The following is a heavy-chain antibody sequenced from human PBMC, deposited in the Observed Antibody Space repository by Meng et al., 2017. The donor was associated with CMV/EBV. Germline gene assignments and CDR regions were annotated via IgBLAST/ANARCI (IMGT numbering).Heavy chain of an antibody. D-gene: IGHD3-22*01. Sequence: GESLKISCAASGFTFSSYSMNWVRQAPGKGLAWVSSISSSSSYIYYADSVKGRFTISRDNAKNSLYLQMNSLRAEDTAVYYCARDLRQYYYDSSGYSPFDYWGQGTLVTVSS. CDR2: ISSSSSYI. CDR1: GFTFSSYS. J-gene: IGHJ4*02. CDR3: ARDLRQYYYDSSGYSPFDY. V-gene: IGHV3-21*01.